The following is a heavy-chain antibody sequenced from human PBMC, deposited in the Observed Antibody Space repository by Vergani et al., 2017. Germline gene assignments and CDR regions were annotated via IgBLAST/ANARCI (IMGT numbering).Heavy chain of an antibody. CDR2: IKSTFDRGTT. CDR3: TTDPRYCGDGSCYWLRDHHYYGMDV. Sequence: EVQLVESGGGIVKPGGSPRLSCVASGFSFRNAWMNWVRRTPGKGLEWVGRIKSTFDRGTTDYAAAVKCRFTISRDDSKNTLFLQMNGLKTEDIGVYYCTTDPRYCGDGSCYWLRDHHYYGMDVWGQGTTVTVSS. V-gene: IGHV3-15*07. D-gene: IGHD2-21*01. CDR1: GFSFRNAW. J-gene: IGHJ6*02.